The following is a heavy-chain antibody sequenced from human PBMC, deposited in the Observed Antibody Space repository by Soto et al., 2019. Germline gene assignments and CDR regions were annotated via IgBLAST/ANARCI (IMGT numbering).Heavy chain of an antibody. J-gene: IGHJ5*02. CDR2: IYWDDDK. Sequence: QITLKESGPTLVKPTQTLTLTCTFSGFSLSTSGVGVGWIRQPPGKALEWLALIYWDDDKRYSPSLKSRLTITKDTSKNQVVLTMTNMDPVDTATYYCAHTLPRGGWFRLNWFDPWGQGTLVTVSS. CDR3: AHTLPRGGWFRLNWFDP. CDR1: GFSLSTSGVG. D-gene: IGHD3-10*01. V-gene: IGHV2-5*02.